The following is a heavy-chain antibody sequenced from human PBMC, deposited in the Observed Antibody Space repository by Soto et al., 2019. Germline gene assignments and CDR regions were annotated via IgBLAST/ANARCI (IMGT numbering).Heavy chain of an antibody. CDR1: GFTFSSYA. D-gene: IGHD3-3*01. CDR3: ARGPSITIFGVGPGKYYYMDV. CDR2: ISGSGGST. J-gene: IGHJ6*03. Sequence: GGSLRLSCAASGFTFSSYAMSWVRQAPGKGLEWVSAISGSGGSTYYADSVKGRFTISRDNSKDTLYLQMNSLRAEEKAVNYCARGPSITIFGVGPGKYYYMDVWGKGTTVTVSS. V-gene: IGHV3-23*01.